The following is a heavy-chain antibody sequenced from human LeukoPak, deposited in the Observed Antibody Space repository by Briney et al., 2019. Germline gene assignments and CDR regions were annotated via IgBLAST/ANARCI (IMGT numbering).Heavy chain of an antibody. CDR2: IYHSGST. CDR3: ARVWFGELSGWFDP. J-gene: IGHJ5*02. D-gene: IGHD3-10*01. Sequence: SETLSLTCAVSGGSISSGGYSWSWIRQPPGKGLEWIGYIYHSGSTYYNPSLQSRVTISVGRSKNQFSLKLSSVTAADTAVYYCARVWFGELSGWFDPWGQGTLVTVSS. CDR1: GGSISSGGYS. V-gene: IGHV4-30-2*01.